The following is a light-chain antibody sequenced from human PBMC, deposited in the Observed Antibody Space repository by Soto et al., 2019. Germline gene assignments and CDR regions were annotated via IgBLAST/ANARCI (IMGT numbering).Light chain of an antibody. CDR2: SAS. J-gene: IGKJ5*01. V-gene: IGKV1-39*01. CDR1: QSINNY. Sequence: DIQMTQSPASLSVSVGDRVTITRRASQSINNYLNWYLQQTGKAPKILIRSASTLPRGVPSRFSGSRSRTEFTLTIADLQTDDFSTYYCQQSLTMPITFGHGTRLEIK. CDR3: QQSLTMPIT.